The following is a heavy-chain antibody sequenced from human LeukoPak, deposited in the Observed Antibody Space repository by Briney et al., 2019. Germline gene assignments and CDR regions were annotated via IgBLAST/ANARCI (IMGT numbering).Heavy chain of an antibody. V-gene: IGHV3-23*01. CDR3: AKEVLSGYDLGYFDY. D-gene: IGHD5-12*01. Sequence: QAGGSLRLSCAASGYTFSSYAMSWVRQAPGKGLEWVSAISGSGGSTYYADSVKGRFTISRDNSKNTLYLQMNSLRAEDTAVYYCAKEVLSGYDLGYFDYWGQGTLVTVSS. CDR2: ISGSGGST. J-gene: IGHJ4*02. CDR1: GYTFSSYA.